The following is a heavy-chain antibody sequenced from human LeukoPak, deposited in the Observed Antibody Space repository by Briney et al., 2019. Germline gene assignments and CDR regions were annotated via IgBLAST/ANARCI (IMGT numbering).Heavy chain of an antibody. CDR2: INHSGST. Sequence: ASETLSLTCAVYGGSFSGYYWSWIRQPPGKGPEWIGEINHSGSTNYNPSLKSRVTISVDASKNQFSLKLSSVTAADTAVYYCAREAPFRYCSSTSCYAVYYYYYYYMDVWGKGTTFTVSS. CDR1: GGSFSGYY. J-gene: IGHJ6*03. CDR3: AREAPFRYCSSTSCYAVYYYYYYYMDV. D-gene: IGHD2-2*01. V-gene: IGHV4-34*01.